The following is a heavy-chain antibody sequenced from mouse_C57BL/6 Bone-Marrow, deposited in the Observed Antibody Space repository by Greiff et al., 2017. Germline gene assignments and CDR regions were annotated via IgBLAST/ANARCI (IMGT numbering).Heavy chain of an antibody. CDR2: ISTGGGST. V-gene: IGHV5-12*01. J-gene: IGHJ4*01. CDR1: GFTFSDYY. Sequence: EVHLVESGGGLVQPGGSLKLSCAASGFTFSDYYMYWVRQTPGKRLEWVAYISTGGGSTYYPDTVKGRFTITRDNAKNTLYLQMSRLESEDAAMYCCASLLWWADYWGQGTSVTVSS. CDR3: ASLLWWADY. D-gene: IGHD2-13*01.